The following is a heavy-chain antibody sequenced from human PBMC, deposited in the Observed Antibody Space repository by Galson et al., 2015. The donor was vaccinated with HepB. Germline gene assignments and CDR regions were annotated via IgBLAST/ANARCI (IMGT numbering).Heavy chain of an antibody. D-gene: IGHD6-13*01. Sequence: SVKVSCKASGYTFTSYGISWVRQAPGQGLEWMGWISAYNGNTNYAQKLQGRVTMTTDTSTSTAYMELRSLRSDDTAVYYCARVTAAAGNGAGDAFDIWGQGTMVTVSS. CDR3: ARVTAAAGNGAGDAFDI. V-gene: IGHV1-18*01. J-gene: IGHJ3*02. CDR1: GYTFTSYG. CDR2: ISAYNGNT.